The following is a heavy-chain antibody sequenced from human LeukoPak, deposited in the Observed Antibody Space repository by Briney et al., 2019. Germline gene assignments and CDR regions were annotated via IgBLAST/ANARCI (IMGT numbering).Heavy chain of an antibody. CDR2: ISYTGTYI. Sequence: GGSLRLSCAASAFSLSAYNVNWVRQAPGKGLEWVSSISYTGTYIYYADSVKGRFTISRDNAKNSLYLQMNSLRAEDTALYYCAKDRKGYSYGPLDYWGQGTLVTVSS. J-gene: IGHJ4*02. CDR3: AKDRKGYSYGPLDY. CDR1: AFSLSAYN. V-gene: IGHV3-21*04. D-gene: IGHD5-18*01.